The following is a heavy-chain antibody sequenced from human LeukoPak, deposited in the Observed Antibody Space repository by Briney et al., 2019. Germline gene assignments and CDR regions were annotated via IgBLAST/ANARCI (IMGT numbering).Heavy chain of an antibody. CDR3: AAGPVYDYFEF. CDR2: INPNSGGT. Sequence: ASVKVSCKASEYSFTDCYIHWVRQAPGQGLEWMGWINPNSGGTNSPQKFQVRITLTRDTSISTAYMELSRLGSDDTAVYYCAAGPVYDYFEFWGQGTLVTVSS. CDR1: EYSFTDCY. V-gene: IGHV1-2*02. D-gene: IGHD3-22*01. J-gene: IGHJ4*02.